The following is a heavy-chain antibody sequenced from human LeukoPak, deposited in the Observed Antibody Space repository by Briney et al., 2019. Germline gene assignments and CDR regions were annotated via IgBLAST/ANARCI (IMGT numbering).Heavy chain of an antibody. CDR1: GFTFSSYS. J-gene: IGHJ5*02. V-gene: IGHV3-21*01. Sequence: GGSLRLSCAASGFTFSSYSMNWVRQAPRKGLEWVSSISSSSSYIYYADSVKGRFTISRDNAKNSLYLQMNSLRAEDTAVYYCAGDCGGDCYPLNWFDPWGQGTLVTVSS. CDR2: ISSSSSYI. D-gene: IGHD2-21*02. CDR3: AGDCGGDCYPLNWFDP.